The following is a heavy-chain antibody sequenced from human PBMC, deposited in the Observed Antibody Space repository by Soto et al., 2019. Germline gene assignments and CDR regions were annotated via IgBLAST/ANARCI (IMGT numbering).Heavy chain of an antibody. V-gene: IGHV3-21*01. CDR1: GFTFSSYS. J-gene: IGHJ4*02. CDR3: VRVYSSSSFDY. D-gene: IGHD6-6*01. CDR2: ISSSSSYI. Sequence: GGSLRLSCAASGFTFSSYSMNWVRQAPGKGLEWVSSISSSSSYIYYADSVKGRFTISRDNAKNTLYLQMNRLTVEDTAVYYCVRVYSSSSFDYWGQGTLVTVSS.